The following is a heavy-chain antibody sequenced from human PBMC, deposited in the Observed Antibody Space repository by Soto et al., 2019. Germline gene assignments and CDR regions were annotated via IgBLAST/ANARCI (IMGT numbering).Heavy chain of an antibody. D-gene: IGHD2-15*01. Sequence: PGGSLRLSCAASGVTFSSYGMHWVRQAPGKGRKWLAFIWYHGSNKYYADSVMGPFTISRDNSNYTLYLQMNSLRAEDTAVYYCSSYPSICSCRSCYSSDYWGQGTLVPVSS. CDR1: GVTFSSYG. V-gene: IGHV3-33*01. CDR3: SSYPSICSCRSCYSSDY. CDR2: IWYHGSNK. J-gene: IGHJ4*02.